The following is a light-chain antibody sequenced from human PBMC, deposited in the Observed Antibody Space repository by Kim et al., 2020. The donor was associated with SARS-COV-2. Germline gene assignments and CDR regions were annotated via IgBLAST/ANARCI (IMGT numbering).Light chain of an antibody. V-gene: IGKV1-5*01. Sequence: ASVGDRVTITCRACQSIDSWLAWYQQRPGKAPKLLIYDASSLESGVPSRFSGSGSGTEFTLTISSLQPDDFATYYCQQYRDYPLTFGGGTKVDIK. J-gene: IGKJ4*01. CDR2: DAS. CDR3: QQYRDYPLT. CDR1: QSIDSW.